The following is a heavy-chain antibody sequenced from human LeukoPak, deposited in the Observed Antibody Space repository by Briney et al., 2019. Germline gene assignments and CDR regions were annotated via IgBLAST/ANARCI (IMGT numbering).Heavy chain of an antibody. J-gene: IGHJ6*03. CDR2: INHRAST. Sequence: SETLSLTCAVYGGSFSGYYWSWIRQPPGKGLEWIGEINHRASTNCNPSLKSRVTISVDTSKNKFSLKLSSVPAADTAVYYCARRDATVTREGYYYYYYYMDVWGKGTTVTVSS. D-gene: IGHD4-11*01. CDR1: GGSFSGYY. V-gene: IGHV4-34*01. CDR3: ARRDATVTREGYYYYYYYMDV.